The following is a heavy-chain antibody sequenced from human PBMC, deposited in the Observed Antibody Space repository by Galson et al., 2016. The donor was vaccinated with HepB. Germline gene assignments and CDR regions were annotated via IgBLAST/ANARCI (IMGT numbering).Heavy chain of an antibody. CDR3: AINGGWYGAGYFDY. CDR1: GFTVSSNY. Sequence: SLRLSCAASGFTVSSNYMSWVRQAPGKGLEWVSVIYSDGRTYYADSVKGRFTISRDNSKNTVYLQMNNLRAEDTAVYYCAINGGWYGAGYFDYWGQGTLVTVSS. V-gene: IGHV3-66*01. CDR2: IYSDGRT. D-gene: IGHD6-19*01. J-gene: IGHJ4*02.